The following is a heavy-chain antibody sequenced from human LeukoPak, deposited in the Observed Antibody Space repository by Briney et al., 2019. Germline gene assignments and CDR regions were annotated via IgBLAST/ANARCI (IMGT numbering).Heavy chain of an antibody. CDR3: ARGVVGVLVGYYYYMDV. CDR1: GDSISSYY. D-gene: IGHD1-26*01. CDR2: IYYSGST. V-gene: IGHV4-59*12. J-gene: IGHJ6*03. Sequence: SETLSLTCTVSGDSISSYYWSWIRQPPGKGLEWIGYIYYSGSTNYNPSLKSRVIISVDKSKNQFSLKLNSVTAADTAVYYCARGVVGVLVGYYYYMDVWGKGTTVIVSS.